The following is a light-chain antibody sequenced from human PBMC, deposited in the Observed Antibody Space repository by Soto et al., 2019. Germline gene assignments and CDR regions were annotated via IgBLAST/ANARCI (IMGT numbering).Light chain of an antibody. J-gene: IGKJ2*01. V-gene: IGKV3-20*01. CDR2: GSS. Sequence: VLTQSPGTLSLSPGERATLSCRASQTVSNNYLAWYQHKPGQSPKLLIFGSSDRATGIPDRFSGSGSGTDFTLTISRLEAEDFAVYYCQQYGSSPPYTFGQGTKLAIK. CDR1: QTVSNNY. CDR3: QQYGSSPPYT.